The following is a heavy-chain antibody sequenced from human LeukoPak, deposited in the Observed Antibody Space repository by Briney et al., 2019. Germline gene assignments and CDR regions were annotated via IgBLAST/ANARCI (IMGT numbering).Heavy chain of an antibody. V-gene: IGHV1-69*05. CDR2: IIPIFGTA. J-gene: IGHJ4*02. D-gene: IGHD4-11*01. CDR1: GGTFSRYD. Sequence: SVKVSCKASGGTFSRYDISWVRQAPGQGLEWMGGIIPIFGTANYAQKFQGRVTITTDDSTNTAYMELSSLRSEDTAVYYCARSPDYGNDGYFDYWGQGTLVTVSS. CDR3: ARSPDYGNDGYFDY.